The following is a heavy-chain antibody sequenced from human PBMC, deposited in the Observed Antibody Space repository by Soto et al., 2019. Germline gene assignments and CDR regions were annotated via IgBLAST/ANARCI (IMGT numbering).Heavy chain of an antibody. CDR1: GYSFTSYW. Sequence: PGESLKISCKGSGYSFTSYWISWVRQMPGKGLEWMGRIDPSDSYTNYSPSFQVHVTISADKSISTAYLQWSSLKASDTAMYYCARLAVVTSDAFDIWGQGPIVTVS. V-gene: IGHV5-10-1*01. D-gene: IGHD2-21*02. CDR2: IDPSDSYT. CDR3: ARLAVVTSDAFDI. J-gene: IGHJ3*02.